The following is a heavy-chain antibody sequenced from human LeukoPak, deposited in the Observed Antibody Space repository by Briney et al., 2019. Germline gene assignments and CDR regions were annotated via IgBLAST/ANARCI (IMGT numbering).Heavy chain of an antibody. J-gene: IGHJ4*02. Sequence: SETLSLTCIVSGGSINSYYWSWIRQPAGKGLEWIGRIYSSGSTNYNPSLKSRVSMSVDTSKNQFSLKLTSVTAADTAVYYCARGGKATVVTMWGQGILVTVSS. CDR1: GGSINSYY. CDR2: IYSSGST. V-gene: IGHV4-4*07. CDR3: ARGGKATVVTM. D-gene: IGHD4-23*01.